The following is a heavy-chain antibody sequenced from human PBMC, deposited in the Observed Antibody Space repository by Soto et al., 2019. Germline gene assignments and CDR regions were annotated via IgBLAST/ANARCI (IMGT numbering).Heavy chain of an antibody. CDR3: ATLWGQD. V-gene: IGHV4-39*01. CDR2: IYYSGST. CDR1: GGSISSSSYY. D-gene: IGHD3-10*01. J-gene: IGHJ4*02. Sequence: QLQLQESGPGLVKPSETLSLTCTVSGGSISSSSYYWGWIRQPPGKGLEWIGRIYYSGSTYYNPSLKSRVTISVGPSKNQSALKLSSVTAADTAVYYCATLWGQDWGQGTLVTVSS.